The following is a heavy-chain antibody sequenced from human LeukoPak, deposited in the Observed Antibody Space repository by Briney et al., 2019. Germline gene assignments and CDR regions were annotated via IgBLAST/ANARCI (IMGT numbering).Heavy chain of an antibody. CDR1: GFTFSSYG. Sequence: GGSLRLSCAASGFTFSSYGMRCVRQAPGEGLEWGAFIRDDESNSYYANSVKGRVTISRGNSKKTLCLQMASLRAEDTSVCYCANKWNHDYWGQGTLVIVS. CDR3: ANKWNHDY. CDR2: IRDDESNS. J-gene: IGHJ4*02. V-gene: IGHV3-30*02. D-gene: IGHD1-14*01.